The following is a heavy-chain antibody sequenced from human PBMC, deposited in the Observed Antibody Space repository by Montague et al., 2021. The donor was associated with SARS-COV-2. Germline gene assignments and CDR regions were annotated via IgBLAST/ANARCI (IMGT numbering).Heavy chain of an antibody. D-gene: IGHD5-18*01. CDR2: IYSGDRGT. CDR1: GFTFNSYS. Sequence: SLRLSCAASGFTFNSYSMSWVRQSPGKGLEWVSVIYSGDRGTYYADAEKGRFTISRDNSKNTLYLQMHSLRAEDTAKYYCAKGRYSAYVLDYWGQGTQVTVSS. J-gene: IGHJ4*02. CDR3: AKGRYSAYVLDY. V-gene: IGHV3-23*03.